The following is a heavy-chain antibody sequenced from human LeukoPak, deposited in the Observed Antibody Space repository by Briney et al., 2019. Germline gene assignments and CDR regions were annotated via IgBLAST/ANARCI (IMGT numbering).Heavy chain of an antibody. V-gene: IGHV4-39*07. Sequence: SETLSLTCSVSGGSVSSNNYYWGWIRQPPGKGLEWIASISYSGSTNYNPSLKSRVTISVDTSKNQFSLKLSSVTAADTAVYYCARDSEYSSGLLFDPWGQGTLVTVSS. D-gene: IGHD6-19*01. CDR1: GGSVSSNNYY. J-gene: IGHJ5*02. CDR3: ARDSEYSSGLLFDP. CDR2: ISYSGST.